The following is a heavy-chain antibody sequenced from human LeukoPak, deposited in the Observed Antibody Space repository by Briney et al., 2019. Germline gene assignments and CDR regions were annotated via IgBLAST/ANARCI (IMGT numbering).Heavy chain of an antibody. J-gene: IGHJ3*02. CDR2: VHLDGRT. V-gene: IGHV4-4*02. Sequence: SETLSLTCGVSGGSVINTNWWTWVRQPPGKGLEWIGEVHLDGRTNYNPSLESRLTMSVDVSENQVSLKLTSVTAADTAVYYCARDWYYYDSSGYLLGNAFDIWGQGTMVTVSS. CDR3: ARDWYYYDSSGYLLGNAFDI. CDR1: GGSVINTNW. D-gene: IGHD3-22*01.